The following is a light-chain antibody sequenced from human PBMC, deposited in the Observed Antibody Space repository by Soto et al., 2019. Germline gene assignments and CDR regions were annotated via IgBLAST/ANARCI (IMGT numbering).Light chain of an antibody. V-gene: IGLV1-40*01. CDR3: QSYDSSLSGPV. CDR1: SSNIGAGYD. J-gene: IGLJ2*01. CDR2: GNN. Sequence: QSVLTQPPSVSGAPGQRVTISCTGSSSNIGAGYDVHWYQQLPGTAPKLLIYGNNNRPSGVPDRFSGSKSGTSASLAITGLQVEDEADYYCQSYDSSLSGPVFGGGTKLTVL.